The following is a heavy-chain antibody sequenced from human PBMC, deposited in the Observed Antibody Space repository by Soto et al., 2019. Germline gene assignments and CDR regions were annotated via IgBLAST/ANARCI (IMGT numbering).Heavy chain of an antibody. J-gene: IGHJ4*02. D-gene: IGHD2-15*01. CDR2: IYYSGST. CDR3: ARDCSGGSCYS. V-gene: IGHV4-31*03. Sequence: SEPLSLTCTVSGGSISSGGYYWSWIRQHPGKGLEWIGYIYYSGSTYYNPSLKSRVTISVDTSKNQFSLKLSSVTAADTAVYYCARDCSGGSCYSWGQGTLVTVSS. CDR1: GGSISSGGYY.